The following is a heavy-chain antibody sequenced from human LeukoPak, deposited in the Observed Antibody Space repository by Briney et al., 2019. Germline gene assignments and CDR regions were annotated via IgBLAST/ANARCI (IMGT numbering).Heavy chain of an antibody. V-gene: IGHV3-30-3*01. Sequence: GGSLRLSCAASGFTFSSYAMPWVRQAPGKGLEWVAVISYNGSNKYYADSVKGRFTISRDNSKNTLYLQMNSLRAEDTAVYHCARDLDYGDYEAYFDYWGQGPLVTVSS. CDR1: GFTFSSYA. CDR2: ISYNGSNK. CDR3: ARDLDYGDYEAYFDY. D-gene: IGHD4-17*01. J-gene: IGHJ4*02.